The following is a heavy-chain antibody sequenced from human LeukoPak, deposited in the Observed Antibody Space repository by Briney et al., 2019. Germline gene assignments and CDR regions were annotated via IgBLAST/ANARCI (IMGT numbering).Heavy chain of an antibody. CDR1: GFTFSSYA. J-gene: IGHJ6*02. CDR3: ARDTTPAPYYDFWSGYSTTSGGMDV. CDR2: IKQDGSEK. D-gene: IGHD3-3*01. V-gene: IGHV3-7*01. Sequence: PGGSLRLSCAASGFTFSSYAMSWVRQAPGKGLEWVANIKQDGSEKYYVDSVKGRFTISRDNAKNSLYLQMNSLRAEDTAVYYCARDTTPAPYYDFWSGYSTTSGGMDVWGQGTTVTVSS.